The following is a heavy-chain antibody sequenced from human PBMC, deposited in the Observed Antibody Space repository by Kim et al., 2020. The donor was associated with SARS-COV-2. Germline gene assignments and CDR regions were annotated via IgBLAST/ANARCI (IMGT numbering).Heavy chain of an antibody. V-gene: IGHV1-46*03. CDR3: ASGNYRSGSSYFTSNWFDP. J-gene: IGHJ5*02. CDR2: INPSGGST. Sequence: ASVKVSCKASGYTFTNYYLHWVRQAPGQGLEWMGIINPSGGSTNYAQKFQGRVIMTRDTSTSTVYMELSSLKSEDTAVYYCASGNYRSGSSYFTSNWFDP. D-gene: IGHD3-10*01. CDR1: GYTFTNYY.